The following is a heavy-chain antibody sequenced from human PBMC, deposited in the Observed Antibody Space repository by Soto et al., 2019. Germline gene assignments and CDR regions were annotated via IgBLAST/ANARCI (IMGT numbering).Heavy chain of an antibody. CDR3: VKSRGGNNFDFFD. D-gene: IGHD5-12*01. CDR2: IRGNGDPP. V-gene: IGHV3-64D*06. Sequence: PGGSLRLSCSASGFTFSSYAMHWVRQAPGNGLEYVSGIRGNGDPPFYADSVKGRFTISRDNSKNTLYLQMSSLSADDTAVYYCVKSRGGNNFDFFDGGQGALVTVSS. J-gene: IGHJ4*02. CDR1: GFTFSSYA.